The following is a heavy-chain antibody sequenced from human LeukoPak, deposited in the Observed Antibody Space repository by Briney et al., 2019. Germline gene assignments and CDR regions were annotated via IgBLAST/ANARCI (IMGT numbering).Heavy chain of an antibody. Sequence: SVKVSCKASGGTFSSYAISWVRQAPGQGLEWMGRIIPIFGIANYAQKFQGRVTITADKSTSTAYMELSSLRSEDTAVYYCARLRATDAFDIWGQGTMVTVSS. D-gene: IGHD5-12*01. V-gene: IGHV1-69*04. J-gene: IGHJ3*02. CDR2: IIPIFGIA. CDR3: ARLRATDAFDI. CDR1: GGTFSSYA.